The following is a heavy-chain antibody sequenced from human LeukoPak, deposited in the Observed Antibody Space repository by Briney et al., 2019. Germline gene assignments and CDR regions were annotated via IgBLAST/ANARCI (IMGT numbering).Heavy chain of an antibody. D-gene: IGHD3-22*01. V-gene: IGHV1-69*04. Sequence: SVKVSCKASGGTFSSYAISWVRQAPGQGLEWMGRIIPILGIANYAQKFQGRVTITADKSTSTAYMELSSLRSGDTAVYYCAREPYYYDRNGMDVWGQGTTVTVSS. CDR1: GGTFSSYA. CDR2: IIPILGIA. J-gene: IGHJ6*02. CDR3: AREPYYYDRNGMDV.